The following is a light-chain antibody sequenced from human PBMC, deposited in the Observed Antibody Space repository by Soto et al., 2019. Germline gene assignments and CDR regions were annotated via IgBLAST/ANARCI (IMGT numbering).Light chain of an antibody. CDR1: QSVSSSY. CDR3: QQYGSSPPYA. J-gene: IGKJ2*01. Sequence: EIVLTQSPGTLSLSPGERATLSCRASQSVSSSYLAWYRQKPGQAPRLLIYGASSRATRIPDRFSGSGSGRDSTLTISRLEPEDFAVYYCQQYGSSPPYAFGQGTKLEIK. V-gene: IGKV3-20*01. CDR2: GAS.